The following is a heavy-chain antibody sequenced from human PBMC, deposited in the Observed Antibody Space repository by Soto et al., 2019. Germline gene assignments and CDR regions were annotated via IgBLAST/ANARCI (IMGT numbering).Heavy chain of an antibody. Sequence: QVQLVQSGAEVKKPGASVKVSCKASGYTFASYAISWMRQAPGQGLEWMGWISAYNGNTNYAQKRQGRFTMTTATATSTGYMELRSLRSDDTAVYYCARDPPTPDYWGQGPLVTVSS. CDR2: ISAYNGNT. CDR3: ARDPPTPDY. CDR1: GYTFASYA. J-gene: IGHJ4*02. V-gene: IGHV1-18*01.